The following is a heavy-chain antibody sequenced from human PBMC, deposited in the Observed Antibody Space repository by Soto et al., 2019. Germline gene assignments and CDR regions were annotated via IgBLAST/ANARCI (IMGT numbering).Heavy chain of an antibody. CDR2: IYYSGST. Sequence: SETLSLTCTVSSGSISSSSYYWGWIRQPPGKGLEWIGSIYYSGSTYFNPSLKSRVTISVDTSKNQFSLKLSSVTAADTAVYYGARRFGDYRLYFDYWGQGTLVTVSS. V-gene: IGHV4-39*01. CDR3: ARRFGDYRLYFDY. CDR1: SGSISSSSYY. D-gene: IGHD4-17*01. J-gene: IGHJ4*02.